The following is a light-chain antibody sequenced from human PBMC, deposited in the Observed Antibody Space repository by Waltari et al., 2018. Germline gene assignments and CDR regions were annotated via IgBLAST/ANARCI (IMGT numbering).Light chain of an antibody. CDR3: EHYGGSPWT. CDR2: GAS. V-gene: IGKV3-20*01. J-gene: IGKJ1*01. Sequence: EIVFTHSPGTLSLSPGERATPSCRARQSIGSDFLGWYRQKPGQAPRLLIYGASSRATGIPDRFSGSGSGTDFTLTISRVEPEDFAVYYCEHYGGSPWTFGQGTKVEIK. CDR1: QSIGSDF.